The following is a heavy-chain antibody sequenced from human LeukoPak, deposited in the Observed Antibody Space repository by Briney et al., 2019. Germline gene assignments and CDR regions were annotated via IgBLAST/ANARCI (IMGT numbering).Heavy chain of an antibody. J-gene: IGHJ4*02. CDR1: GGSFSHYY. V-gene: IGHV4-34*01. Sequence: SETLSLTCAVHGGSFSHYYWTWIRQPPGKGLEWIGEINHSGSTNYNPSLKSRVTISVDTSKNQFSLKLSSVTAADTAVYYCARIRRYGSGSYYRNHFDYWGQGTLVTVSS. CDR2: INHSGST. D-gene: IGHD3-10*01. CDR3: ARIRRYGSGSYYRNHFDY.